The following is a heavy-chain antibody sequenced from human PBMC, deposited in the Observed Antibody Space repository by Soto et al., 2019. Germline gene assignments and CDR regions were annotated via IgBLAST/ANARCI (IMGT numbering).Heavy chain of an antibody. D-gene: IGHD5-12*01. J-gene: IGHJ6*02. CDR2: ISAYNGNT. Sequence: ASVKVSCKASGYTFTSYGISWVRQAPGQGLEWMGWISAYNGNTNYAQKFQGRVTMTTDTSTSTAYMELRSLRSEDTAVYYCARHEEIVTVCYYYGMDVWGQGTTVTVS. CDR1: GYTFTSYG. CDR3: ARHEEIVTVCYYYGMDV. V-gene: IGHV1-18*01.